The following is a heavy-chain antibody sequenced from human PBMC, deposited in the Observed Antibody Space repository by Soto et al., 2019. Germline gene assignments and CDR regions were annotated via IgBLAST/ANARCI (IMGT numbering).Heavy chain of an antibody. D-gene: IGHD1-26*01. CDR3: ASDLVGASDSYGLDV. J-gene: IGHJ6*02. V-gene: IGHV3-33*01. CDR1: GFTFSNYG. CDR2: IWHDGNNK. Sequence: GGSLRLSCAASGFTFSNYGMHWVRQAPGKGLEWVAIIWHDGNNKYYADSVRGRFIISRDNSKNRLYLQINSLRAEDTAVYYCASDLVGASDSYGLDVWCQGTAVTVS.